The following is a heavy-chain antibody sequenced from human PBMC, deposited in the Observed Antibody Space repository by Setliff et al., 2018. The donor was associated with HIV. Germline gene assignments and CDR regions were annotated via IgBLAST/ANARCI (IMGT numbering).Heavy chain of an antibody. D-gene: IGHD3-16*01. J-gene: IGHJ2*01. CDR1: GFTLSSNW. CDR3: ANFGNNYEKNL. Sequence: PGGSLRLSCAGSGFTLSSNWMHWVRQAPGEGLVWVSRINEDGKTTNYADSVKGRFTIFRDNAKNTLYLQMNSLRTEDTGLYYCANFGNNYEKNLWGRGTLVTVSS. CDR2: INEDGKTT. V-gene: IGHV3-74*01.